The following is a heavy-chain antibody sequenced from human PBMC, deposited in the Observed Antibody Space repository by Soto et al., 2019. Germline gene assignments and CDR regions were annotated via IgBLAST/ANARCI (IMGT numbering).Heavy chain of an antibody. V-gene: IGHV4-34*01. CDR2: INHSGST. Sequence: SETLSLTCAVSGGSFSGYYWSWIRQPPGKGLEWIGEINHSGSTNYNPSLKSRVTIAVDTSKNQFSLKLSSVTAADTAVYYCARRPREQQLLWGFDYWGQGTLVTVSS. CDR3: ARRPREQQLLWGFDY. D-gene: IGHD2-2*01. CDR1: GGSFSGYY. J-gene: IGHJ4*02.